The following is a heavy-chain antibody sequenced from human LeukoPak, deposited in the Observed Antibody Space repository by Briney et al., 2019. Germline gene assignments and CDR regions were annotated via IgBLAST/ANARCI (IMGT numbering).Heavy chain of an antibody. D-gene: IGHD2-15*01. V-gene: IGHV3-21*01. CDR1: GFSFSTYN. CDR2: ISSSSSYI. CDR3: AREGWGLFDY. J-gene: IGHJ4*02. Sequence: GGSLRLSCAACGFSFSTYNMNWVRQAPGKGLEWVSVISSSSSYIYYADSVKGRFTISRDNAKNSLYLQMNSLRAEDTAVYYGAREGWGLFDYWGQGPRVPVSS.